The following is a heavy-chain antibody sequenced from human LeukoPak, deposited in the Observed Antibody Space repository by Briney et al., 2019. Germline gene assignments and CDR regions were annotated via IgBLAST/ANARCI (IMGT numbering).Heavy chain of an antibody. D-gene: IGHD4-17*01. CDR3: ARQGAGYGDYAH. J-gene: IGHJ4*02. CDR1: GGSISSTNYY. Sequence: SETLSLTCIVSGGSISSTNYYWGWIRQSPGMGLEWIGSIYYIGSTCYNPSLKNRVTISVDTSKNQFSLKLSSVTAADTAVYYCARQGAGYGDYAHWGQGTLVTVSS. CDR2: IYYIGST. V-gene: IGHV4-39*01.